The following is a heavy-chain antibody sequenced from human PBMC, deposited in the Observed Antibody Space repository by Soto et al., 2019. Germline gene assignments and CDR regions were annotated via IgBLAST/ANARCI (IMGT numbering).Heavy chain of an antibody. V-gene: IGHV1-8*01. CDR1: GYTFTSYD. D-gene: IGHD4-4*01. Sequence: QVQLVQSGAEVKKPGASVKVSCKASGYTFTSYDINWVRQATGQGLEWMGWMNHNSGNTGYAQKFQGRVTMTRNTSISTAYMELSSLRSEDTAVYYCARLWATVPIWDYYYYGMDVWGQGTTVTVSS. J-gene: IGHJ6*02. CDR3: ARLWATVPIWDYYYYGMDV. CDR2: MNHNSGNT.